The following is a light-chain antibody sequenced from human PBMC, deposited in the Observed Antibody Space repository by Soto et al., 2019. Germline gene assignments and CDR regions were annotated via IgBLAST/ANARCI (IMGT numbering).Light chain of an antibody. Sequence: EIVLTQSPGTLSLSPGERATLSCRASQSVSSSYLAWYQQKPGQAPRLLIYGASSRATGIPDRFSGSGSGTHFTLTISRLEPEDFAVYYCQQYGSSPGTFGKGTKVAIK. J-gene: IGKJ1*01. CDR3: QQYGSSPGT. CDR1: QSVSSSY. V-gene: IGKV3-20*01. CDR2: GAS.